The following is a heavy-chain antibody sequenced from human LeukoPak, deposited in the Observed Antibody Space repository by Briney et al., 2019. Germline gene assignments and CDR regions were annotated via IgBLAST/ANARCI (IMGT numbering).Heavy chain of an antibody. J-gene: IGHJ4*02. CDR3: ARVPDSSGWFYFDY. CDR2: IKQDGSEK. D-gene: IGHD6-19*01. Sequence: GGSLRLSCAASGFTFSSYWMSWVRQAPGKGLEWVANIKQDGSEKYYVDSVKGRFTISRDNAKNSLYLQMNSLRAEDTAVYYCARVPDSSGWFYFDYWGQGTLVTVSS. V-gene: IGHV3-7*01. CDR1: GFTFSSYW.